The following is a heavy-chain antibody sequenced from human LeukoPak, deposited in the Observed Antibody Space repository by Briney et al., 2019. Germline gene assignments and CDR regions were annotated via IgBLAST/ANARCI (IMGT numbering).Heavy chain of an antibody. V-gene: IGHV3-21*01. CDR3: ARGGGSYPYYFDY. D-gene: IGHD1-26*01. CDR2: ISSSSSYI. Sequence: GGSLRLSCAVSGFTFTDYAMTWVRQAPGKGLGWVSFISSSSSYIYYADSVKGRFTISRDNAKNSLYLQMNSLRAEDTAVYYCARGGGSYPYYFDYWGQGTLVTVSS. CDR1: GFTFTDYA. J-gene: IGHJ4*02.